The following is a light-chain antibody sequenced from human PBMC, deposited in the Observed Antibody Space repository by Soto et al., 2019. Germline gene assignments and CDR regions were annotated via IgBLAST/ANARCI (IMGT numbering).Light chain of an antibody. CDR2: RDN. CDR3: SAWDDSIFGPV. J-gene: IGLJ2*01. Sequence: QSVLTQPPSASGTPGHRVTISCAGGNSNLGSNPVNWYLHLPGTAPKLLIYRDNQRPSGVPDRFSGSKSGTSASLAISGLQSEDEADYFCSAWDDSIFGPVFGGGTKLTVL. CDR1: NSNLGSNP. V-gene: IGLV1-44*01.